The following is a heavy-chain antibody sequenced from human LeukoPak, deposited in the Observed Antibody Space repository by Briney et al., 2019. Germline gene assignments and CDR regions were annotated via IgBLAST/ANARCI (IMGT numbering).Heavy chain of an antibody. CDR2: IYSGGST. CDR1: GFTFSSNS. CDR3: ASVAFGVAYDDY. J-gene: IGHJ4*02. D-gene: IGHD3-3*01. V-gene: IGHV3-66*02. Sequence: RRSLRLSCAPSGFTFSSNSMSCGPDAPGEGLGRGSGIYSGGSTYYADSAKGRFTSSRDNSKNTLYLQMNSLRAEDTAVYYCASVAFGVAYDDYWGQGTLVTVSS.